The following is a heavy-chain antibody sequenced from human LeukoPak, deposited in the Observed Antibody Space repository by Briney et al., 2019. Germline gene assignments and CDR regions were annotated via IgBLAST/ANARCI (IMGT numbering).Heavy chain of an antibody. V-gene: IGHV4-59*08. CDR2: IYYSGST. CDR3: ARHTGSSWYVYFDY. Sequence: SETLSLTCIVSGGSISSYYWSWIRQPPRKGLEWIGYIYYSGSTNYNPSLKSRVTISVDTSKNQFSLKLSSVTAADTAVYYCARHTGSSWYVYFDYWGQGTLVTVSS. CDR1: GGSISSYY. J-gene: IGHJ4*02. D-gene: IGHD6-13*01.